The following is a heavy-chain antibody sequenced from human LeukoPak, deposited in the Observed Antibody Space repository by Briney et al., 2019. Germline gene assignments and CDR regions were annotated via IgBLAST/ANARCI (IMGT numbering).Heavy chain of an antibody. CDR2: ISSSGDTI. CDR3: ARAIAVAATDY. J-gene: IGHJ4*02. CDR1: GFTFSSYE. D-gene: IGHD6-19*01. V-gene: IGHV3-48*03. Sequence: GGSLRLSCAVSGFTFSSYEMIWVRQAPGKGLEWVSYISSSGDTIYYADSVKGRFTISRDNAKNSLYLQMNSLRAEDTGIYYCARAIAVAATDYWGQGTLVTVSS.